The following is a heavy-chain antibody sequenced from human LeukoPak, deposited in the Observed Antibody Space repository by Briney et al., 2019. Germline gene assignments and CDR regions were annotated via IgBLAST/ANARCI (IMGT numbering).Heavy chain of an antibody. CDR1: GFTFSSYG. J-gene: IGHJ4*02. CDR2: IRYDGSNK. V-gene: IGHV3-30*02. CDR3: AKGYDYVWGSCVY. Sequence: GGSLRLSCAASGFTFSSYGMHWVRQAPGKGLEWVAFIRYDGSNKYYADSVKGRFTISRDNSKNTLYLQMNSLRAEDTAVYYCAKGYDYVWGSCVYWGQGTLVTVSP. D-gene: IGHD3-16*01.